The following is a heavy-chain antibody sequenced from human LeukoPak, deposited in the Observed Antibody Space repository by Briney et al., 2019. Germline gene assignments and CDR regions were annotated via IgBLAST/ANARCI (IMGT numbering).Heavy chain of an antibody. CDR2: VNPKSGGT. V-gene: IGHV1-2*02. CDR1: GYTFIDYY. J-gene: IGHJ4*02. Sequence: GASVKVSCKASGYTFIDYYMHWVRQAPGQGLEGMGWVNPKSGGTSYAQKFQGRVTMTRDTSINTVYMELSGLTSDDTAVYYCARDGRIYGRSPVDYWGQGTLVTVSS. CDR3: ARDGRIYGRSPVDY. D-gene: IGHD3-3*02.